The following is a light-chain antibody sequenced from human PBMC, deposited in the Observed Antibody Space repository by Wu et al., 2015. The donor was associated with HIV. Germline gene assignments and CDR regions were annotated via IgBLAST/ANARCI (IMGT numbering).Light chain of an antibody. V-gene: IGKV3-11*01. CDR1: QSVGSTY. Sequence: EIVLTQSPGTLSLSPGERATLSCRASQSVGSTYLAWYQQKPGQAPRLLIYDATNRASGIPARFSGSGSGTDFTLSISSLEPEDSAVYYCQQRSNWPPWTFGQGTKVEI. CDR3: QQRSNWPPWT. CDR2: DAT. J-gene: IGKJ1*01.